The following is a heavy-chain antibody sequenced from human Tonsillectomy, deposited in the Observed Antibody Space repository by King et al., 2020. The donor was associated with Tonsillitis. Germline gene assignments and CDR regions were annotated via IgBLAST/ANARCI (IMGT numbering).Heavy chain of an antibody. CDR3: ARVSLVLVPTIKTAPRSGVLHF. CDR2: ISGHDGKT. Sequence: QLVQSGAEVKKPGASVKVSCEASGHTFSSYGITWVRQAPGQGLEWMGWISGHDGKTNYAQRLQGRITMTTDTSTSTAYMELRSLRSDDTAVYYCARVSLVLVPTIKTAPRSGVLHFWGQGTMVTVSS. CDR1: GHTFSSYG. D-gene: IGHD2-2*01. V-gene: IGHV1-18*04. J-gene: IGHJ3*01.